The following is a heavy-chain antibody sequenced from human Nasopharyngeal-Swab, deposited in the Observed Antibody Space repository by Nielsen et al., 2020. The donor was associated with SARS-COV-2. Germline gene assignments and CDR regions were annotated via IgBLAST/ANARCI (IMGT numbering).Heavy chain of an antibody. CDR3: AKVRSWRLDAFDF. J-gene: IGHJ4*02. Sequence: GESLKISCAASGFTFSSYGMHWVRQAPGKGLEWVAVIWYDGSNKYYADSVKGRFTISRDNSKKTLFLQMNSLRVEDTAVYYCAKVRSWRLDAFDFWGQGTLVTVSS. V-gene: IGHV3-33*06. D-gene: IGHD6-13*01. CDR1: GFTFSSYG. CDR2: IWYDGSNK.